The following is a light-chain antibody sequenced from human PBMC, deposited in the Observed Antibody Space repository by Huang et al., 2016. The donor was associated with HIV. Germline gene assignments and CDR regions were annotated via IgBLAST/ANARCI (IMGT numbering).Light chain of an antibody. Sequence: DIQMTQSPSSLSASLGDRVTITCRANQAVGDSLAWYQRKPGKAPSLLLYSAATLESGVPYRFSGGGSGTNFTLTINNVQPEDVATYYCHQYYSSLWTFGQGTKLEIK. CDR1: QAVGDS. CDR2: SAA. CDR3: HQYYSSLWT. V-gene: IGKV1-NL1*01. J-gene: IGKJ1*01.